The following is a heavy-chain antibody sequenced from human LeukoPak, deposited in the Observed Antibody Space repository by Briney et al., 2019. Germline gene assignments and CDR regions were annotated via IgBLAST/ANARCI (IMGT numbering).Heavy chain of an antibody. J-gene: IGHJ4*02. Sequence: SETLSLTCTVSGGSINGYYWSWIRQSPEKGLEWIGYIYYRGSTNYNPSLKSRVTISVDTSKNQFSLKLSSVTAADTAVYYCARADYDTSAYYYTFDYWGQGTLVTVSP. CDR2: IYYRGST. CDR3: ARADYDTSAYYYTFDY. CDR1: GGSINGYY. V-gene: IGHV4-59*01. D-gene: IGHD3-22*01.